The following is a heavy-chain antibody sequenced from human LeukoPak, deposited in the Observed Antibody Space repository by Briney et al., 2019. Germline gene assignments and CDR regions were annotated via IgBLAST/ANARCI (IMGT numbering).Heavy chain of an antibody. Sequence: SETLPLTCSVSGDSMSSGSYYWGWIRQPPGKGLEWIGSIFYSGSTYYTPSLKSRVTMSLDTSKNQFSLRLTSVTAADTAVYYCARQIAVVEPTDPNWFDSWGQGTLVTVSS. CDR2: IFYSGST. J-gene: IGHJ5*01. CDR1: GDSMSSGSYY. CDR3: ARQIAVVEPTDPNWFDS. D-gene: IGHD2-21*01. V-gene: IGHV4-39*07.